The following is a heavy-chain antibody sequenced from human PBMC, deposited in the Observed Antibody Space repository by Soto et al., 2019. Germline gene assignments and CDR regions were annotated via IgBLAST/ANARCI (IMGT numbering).Heavy chain of an antibody. CDR3: ASFTSMGMDV. D-gene: IGHD3-10*01. V-gene: IGHV1-69*02. Sequence: QVQLVQSGAEVKKPGSSVKVSCKASGGTFSSYTISWVRQAPGQGLEWMGSIIPILGIANYAQKFQGRVTITADKSTSTAYMELSSLRSEDTAVYYCASFTSMGMDVWGQGTTVTVSS. CDR2: IIPILGIA. J-gene: IGHJ6*02. CDR1: GGTFSSYT.